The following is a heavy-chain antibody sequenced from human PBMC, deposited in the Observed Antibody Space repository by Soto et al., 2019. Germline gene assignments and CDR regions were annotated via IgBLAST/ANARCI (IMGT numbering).Heavy chain of an antibody. CDR1: GFTFDDYT. V-gene: IGHV3-43*01. CDR2: ISWDGGST. J-gene: IGHJ6*02. Sequence: EVQLVESGGVVVQPGGSLRLSCAASGFTFDDYTMHWVRQAPGKGLEWVSLISWDGGSTYYADSVKGRFTISRDNSKNSLYLQMNSLRTEDTALYYCAKDQGYCSGGSCYLYYYYGMDVWGQGTTVTVSS. CDR3: AKDQGYCSGGSCYLYYYYGMDV. D-gene: IGHD2-15*01.